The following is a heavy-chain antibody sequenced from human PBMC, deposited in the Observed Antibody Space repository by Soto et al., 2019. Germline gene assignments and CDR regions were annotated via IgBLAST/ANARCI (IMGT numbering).Heavy chain of an antibody. CDR1: GFSFSTYS. CDR2: IIGSGYTA. V-gene: IGHV3-23*01. D-gene: IGHD1-26*01. J-gene: IGHJ3*02. CDR3: AKGLDIEGPPTWEKELDAFDI. Sequence: QPGGSLRLSCEASGFSFSTYSVNGVRKAPGKGLEWVSAIIGSGYTAYYADSVKGRLTISRDNAKNTLYLQMNSLRAEDTAVYYCAKGLDIEGPPTWEKELDAFDIWGQGTMVTVSS.